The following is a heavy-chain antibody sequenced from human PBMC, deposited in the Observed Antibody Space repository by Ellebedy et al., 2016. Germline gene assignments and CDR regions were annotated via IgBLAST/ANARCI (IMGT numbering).Heavy chain of an antibody. CDR1: GYTFNNYW. Sequence: ASVKVSCKASGYTFNNYWIGWVRQVPGKGLEWMGIIFPADSNTKYSPSSQGQVAISVDKSITTAYLQWSSLKASDTAMYYCARLGYHYGQGDYWGQGTLVTVSS. V-gene: IGHV5-51*01. CDR2: IFPADSNT. J-gene: IGHJ4*02. CDR3: ARLGYHYGQGDY. D-gene: IGHD3-10*01.